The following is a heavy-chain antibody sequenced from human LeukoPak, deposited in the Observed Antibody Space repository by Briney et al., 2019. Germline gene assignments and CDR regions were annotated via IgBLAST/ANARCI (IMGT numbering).Heavy chain of an antibody. CDR1: GGSINNYR. CDR3: ARYYCPNGVCSGFDH. CDR2: IYYTGTT. D-gene: IGHD2-8*01. J-gene: IGHJ4*02. V-gene: IGHV4-59*01. Sequence: WETLSLACTVSGGSINNYRWGWIRQPPGQGLERIGYIYYTGTTNCNPTLKSRVTMSVATSKIQFSLKLSSVTTADTAVYFCARYYCPNGVCSGFDHWGQGTLVTVSS.